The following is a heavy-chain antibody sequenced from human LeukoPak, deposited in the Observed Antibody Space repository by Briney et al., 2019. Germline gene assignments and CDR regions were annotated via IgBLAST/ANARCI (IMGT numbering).Heavy chain of an antibody. J-gene: IGHJ4*02. Sequence: GGSLRLSCAASGFTFSSYWMTWVRQAPGKGLEWVANIKQDGSENYYVDSVKGRFTISRDDAKNSLYLQMNSLKTEDTAIYYCALTVWELKLGYWGQGTLVTVSS. D-gene: IGHD1-26*01. CDR1: GFTFSSYW. CDR3: ALTVWELKLGY. V-gene: IGHV3-7*03. CDR2: IKQDGSEN.